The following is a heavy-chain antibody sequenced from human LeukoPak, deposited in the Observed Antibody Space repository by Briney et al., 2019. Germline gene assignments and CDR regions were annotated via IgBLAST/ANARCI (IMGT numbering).Heavy chain of an antibody. D-gene: IGHD2-21*02. CDR1: GLIFSKYG. V-gene: IGHV3-30*02. CDR2: INDKGVDK. J-gene: IGHJ4*02. Sequence: PGGSLRLSCGASGLIFSKYGMHWVRQAPGKGLEWVAFINDKGVDKNYADSVKGRFTISRDNSKNTLVLQMNSLRSEDTAVYFCARDNRDWAFDYWGQGTLVTVSS. CDR3: ARDNRDWAFDY.